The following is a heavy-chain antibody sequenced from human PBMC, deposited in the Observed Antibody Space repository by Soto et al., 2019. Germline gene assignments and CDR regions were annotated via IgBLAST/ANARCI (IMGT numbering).Heavy chain of an antibody. V-gene: IGHV4-30-2*01. J-gene: IGHJ4*02. CDR3: ASVPDY. CDR2: MYHSGST. CDR1: GGSISSGGYS. D-gene: IGHD2-2*01. Sequence: QLQLQESGSGLVKPSQTLSLTCAVSGGSISSGGYSWSWIRQPPGKGLEWIGYMYHSGSTYYNPSLKSRVTISIARSKSQFSLKLSDVTAADTAVYYCASVPDYWGQVILVTVSS.